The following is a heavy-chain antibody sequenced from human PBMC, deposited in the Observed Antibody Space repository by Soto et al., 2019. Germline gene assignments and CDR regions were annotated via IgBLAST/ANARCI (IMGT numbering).Heavy chain of an antibody. CDR3: AKGWLTYYDYVWGSYRLDY. CDR2: ISYDGSNK. V-gene: IGHV3-30*18. CDR1: GFTFSSYG. Sequence: GGSLRPSCAASGFTFSSYGMHWVRQAPGKGLEWVAVISYDGSNKYYADSVKGRFTISRDNSKNTLYLQMNSLRAEDTAVYYCAKGWLTYYDYVWGSYRLDYWGQGTLVTVSS. D-gene: IGHD3-16*02. J-gene: IGHJ4*02.